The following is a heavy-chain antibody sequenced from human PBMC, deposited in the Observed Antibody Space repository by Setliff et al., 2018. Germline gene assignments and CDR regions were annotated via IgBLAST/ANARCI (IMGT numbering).Heavy chain of an antibody. Sequence: GASVKVSCKASGGTFSNIGISWVRQAPGQGPEWMGGIIPLFGTTNYAQEFQGRVTITTDESTNTAYMELSSLRSEDTAMYYCAREKVVVVSAASYHYYMDVWGKGTTVTVSS. CDR2: IIPLFGTT. D-gene: IGHD2-15*01. J-gene: IGHJ6*03. CDR1: GGTFSNIG. V-gene: IGHV1-69*05. CDR3: AREKVVVVSAASYHYYMDV.